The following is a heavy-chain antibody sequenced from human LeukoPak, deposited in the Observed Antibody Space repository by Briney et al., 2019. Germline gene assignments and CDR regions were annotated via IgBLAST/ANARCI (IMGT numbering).Heavy chain of an antibody. CDR2: ISYDGSNK. D-gene: IGHD4-11*01. V-gene: IGHV3-30*18. Sequence: GGSLRLPCAASGFTFSSYGMHWVRQAPGKGLEWVAVISYDGSNKYYADSVKGRFTISRDNSKNTLYLQMNSLRAEDTAVYYCAKDISAVTTEYFDYWGQGTLVTVSS. CDR3: AKDISAVTTEYFDY. J-gene: IGHJ4*02. CDR1: GFTFSSYG.